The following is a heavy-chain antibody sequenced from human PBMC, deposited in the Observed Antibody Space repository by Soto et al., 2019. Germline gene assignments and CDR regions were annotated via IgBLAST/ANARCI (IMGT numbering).Heavy chain of an antibody. CDR2: ISSSSSTI. CDR3: ATYYGDFDY. CDR1: KFTFSTYA. D-gene: IGHD3-3*01. V-gene: IGHV3-48*02. Sequence: LRLSCAASKFTFSTYAMNWVRQAPGKGLEWVSYISSSSSTIYYADSVKGRFTISRDNAKNSLYLQMNSLRDEDTAVYFCATYYGDFDYWGQGTLVTVSS. J-gene: IGHJ4*02.